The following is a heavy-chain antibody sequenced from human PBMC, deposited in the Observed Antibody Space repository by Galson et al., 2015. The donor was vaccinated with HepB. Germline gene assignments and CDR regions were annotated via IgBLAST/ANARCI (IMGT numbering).Heavy chain of an antibody. CDR3: AKDFFPLSESYDRYAFGI. J-gene: IGHJ3*02. CDR1: EFTFSNYG. V-gene: IGHV3-30*18. Sequence: LRLSCAASEFTFSNYGMHWVRQAPGKGLEWVAFISYDGTIKYYADSVKGRFTISRDNSKNTLFLQMTSLRAKDTAVYYCAKDFFPLSESYDRYAFGIWGQGTLVTVSS. CDR2: ISYDGTIK. D-gene: IGHD1-26*01.